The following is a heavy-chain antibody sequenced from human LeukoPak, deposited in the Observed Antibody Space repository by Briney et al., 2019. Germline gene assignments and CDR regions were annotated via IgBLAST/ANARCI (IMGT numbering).Heavy chain of an antibody. J-gene: IGHJ3*02. Sequence: WETLSLTCTVSGVSISSSYSYWGWIRQPPGMGLEWIGSIYYTGNTYYNASLKSQVSISIDTSKNQFSLKLTSVTAADTAVYYCARDTITFGAVNFRFNIWGHGTMVTVSS. CDR3: ARDTITFGAVNFRFNI. CDR2: IYYTGNT. V-gene: IGHV4-39*02. D-gene: IGHD3-16*01. CDR1: GVSISSSYSY.